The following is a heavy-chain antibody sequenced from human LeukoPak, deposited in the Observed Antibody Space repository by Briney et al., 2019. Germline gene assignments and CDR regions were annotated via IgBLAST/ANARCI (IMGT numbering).Heavy chain of an antibody. CDR1: GFTFSNYA. Sequence: PGGSLRRYCAGSGFTFSNYAMRWVRQAPGQGREWVSGISASGGSTYYADAVKGRFTISKDNSKSTLFLQMNSLRADDTAVYYCAKPSSAATPGYWGQGTLVTVSS. CDR3: AKPSSAATPGY. J-gene: IGHJ4*02. D-gene: IGHD2-15*01. V-gene: IGHV3-23*01. CDR2: ISASGGST.